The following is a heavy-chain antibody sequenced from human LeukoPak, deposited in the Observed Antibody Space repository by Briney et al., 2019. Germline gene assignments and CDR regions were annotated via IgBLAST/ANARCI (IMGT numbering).Heavy chain of an antibody. D-gene: IGHD4-17*01. CDR3: ARDSTPYGHSGY. V-gene: IGHV4-34*01. J-gene: IGHJ4*02. CDR1: GGSFSGYY. CDR2: INHSGST. Sequence: SETLSLTCAVYGGSFSGYYWSWIRQPPGKGLEWIGEINHSGSTNYNPSLKSRVTISVDTSKNQFSLKLSSVTAADTAVYYCARDSTPYGHSGYWGQGTLVTVSS.